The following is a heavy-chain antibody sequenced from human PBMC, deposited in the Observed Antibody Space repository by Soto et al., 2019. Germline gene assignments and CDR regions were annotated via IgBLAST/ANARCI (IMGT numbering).Heavy chain of an antibody. CDR1: GFTFSSYG. Sequence: PGGSLRLSCAASGFTFSSYGMHWVRQAPGKGLGWVAVIWYDGSNKYYADSVKGRFTISRDNSKNTLYLQMNSLRAEDTAVYYCARDKVVTVRPEQTKDYYYYYGMDVWGQGTTVTVSS. D-gene: IGHD5-18*01. CDR2: IWYDGSNK. V-gene: IGHV3-33*01. J-gene: IGHJ6*02. CDR3: ARDKVVTVRPEQTKDYYYYYGMDV.